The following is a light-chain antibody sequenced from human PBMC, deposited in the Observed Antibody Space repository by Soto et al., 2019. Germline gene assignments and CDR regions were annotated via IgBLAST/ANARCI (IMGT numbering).Light chain of an antibody. Sequence: EIVLTQSPGTLSLSPGERATLSCRASQSVISNYLAWYQQKPGQAPRLLIYGASTRATGIPDRFSGSGSGTDFTLTISRLEPEDFAVYYCQQHGSSPFTFGPGTKVDI. V-gene: IGKV3-20*01. J-gene: IGKJ3*01. CDR1: QSVISNY. CDR2: GAS. CDR3: QQHGSSPFT.